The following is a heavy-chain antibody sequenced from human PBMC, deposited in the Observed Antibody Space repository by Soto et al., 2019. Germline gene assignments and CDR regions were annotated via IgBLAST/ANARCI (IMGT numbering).Heavy chain of an antibody. CDR2: INHRGNT. Sequence: QVQLQQWGAGLLKPSETLSLTCAVYGGSFSDYYWSWVRQPPGEGREWIGEINHRGNTNYNPSLKSRVTLSVDTPKNQFSLKLSSVTAADTAVYFCASAKAWRSEFWGQGTLVTVSS. CDR3: ASAKAWRSEF. V-gene: IGHV4-34*02. D-gene: IGHD3-10*01. J-gene: IGHJ4*02. CDR1: GGSFSDYY.